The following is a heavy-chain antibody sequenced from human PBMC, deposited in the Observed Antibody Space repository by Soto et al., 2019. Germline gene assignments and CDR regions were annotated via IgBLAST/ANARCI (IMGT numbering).Heavy chain of an antibody. V-gene: IGHV1-3*01. J-gene: IGHJ4*02. D-gene: IGHD6-19*01. CDR2: INAGNGNT. CDR3: ARDSRMYSSGWYIYFDY. Sequence: ASVKVSCKASGYTFTSYAMHWLRQAPGQRLEWMGWINAGNGNTKYSQKFQGRVTITRDTSASTAYMELSSLRSEDTAVYYCARDSRMYSSGWYIYFDYWGQGTLVTVSS. CDR1: GYTFTSYA.